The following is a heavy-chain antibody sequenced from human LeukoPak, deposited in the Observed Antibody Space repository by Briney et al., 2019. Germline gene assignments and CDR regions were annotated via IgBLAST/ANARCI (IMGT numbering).Heavy chain of an antibody. CDR3: ARGFVGDGYNSP. V-gene: IGHV4-34*01. CDR2: INHSGST. CDR1: GGSFSGYY. Sequence: PSETLSLTCAVYGGSFSGYYWSWIRQPPGKGLEWIGEINHSGSTNYNPSLKSRVTISVDTSKNQFSLKLSSVTAADTAVYYCARGFVGDGYNSPWGQGTLVTVSS. D-gene: IGHD5-24*01. J-gene: IGHJ5*02.